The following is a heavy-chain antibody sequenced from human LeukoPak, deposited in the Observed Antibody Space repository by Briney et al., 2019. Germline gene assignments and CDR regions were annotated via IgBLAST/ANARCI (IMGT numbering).Heavy chain of an antibody. CDR3: ATEAGYGDPQTATYYYGMDV. D-gene: IGHD4-17*01. V-gene: IGHV1-24*01. CDR2: FDPEDGET. CDR1: GYTLTELS. J-gene: IGHJ6*02. Sequence: GASVKVSCKVSGYTLTELSMHWVRQAPGKGLEWMGGFDPEDGETIYAQKFQGRVTMTEDTSTDTAYMELSSLRSEDTAAYYCATEAGYGDPQTATYYYGMDVWGQGTTVTVSS.